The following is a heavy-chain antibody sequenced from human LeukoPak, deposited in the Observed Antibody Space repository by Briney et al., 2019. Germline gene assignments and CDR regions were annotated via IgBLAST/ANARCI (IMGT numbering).Heavy chain of an antibody. D-gene: IGHD4-17*01. CDR3: ASLTPYGKYYYYYYMDV. CDR2: INHSGST. V-gene: IGHV4-34*01. Sequence: SETLSLTCAVYGGSFSGYYWSWVRQPPGKGLEWIGEINHSGSTNYNPSLKSRVTTSVDTSKNQFSLKLSSVTAADTAVYYCASLTPYGKYYYYYYMDVWGKGTTVTVSS. CDR1: GGSFSGYY. J-gene: IGHJ6*03.